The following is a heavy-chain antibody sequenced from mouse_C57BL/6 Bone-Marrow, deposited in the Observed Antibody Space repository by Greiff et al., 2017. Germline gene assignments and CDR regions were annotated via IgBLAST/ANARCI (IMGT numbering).Heavy chain of an antibody. CDR3: ARLRDYDGDFDY. J-gene: IGHJ2*01. Sequence: VQLQQSGAELVRPGTSVKVSCKASGYAFTNYLIEWVKQRPGQGLEWIGVINPGSGGTNYNEKFKGKATLTADKSSSTASMQLSSLTSEDAAVYFCARLRDYDGDFDYWGQGTTLTVSS. D-gene: IGHD2-4*01. V-gene: IGHV1-54*01. CDR1: GYAFTNYL. CDR2: INPGSGGT.